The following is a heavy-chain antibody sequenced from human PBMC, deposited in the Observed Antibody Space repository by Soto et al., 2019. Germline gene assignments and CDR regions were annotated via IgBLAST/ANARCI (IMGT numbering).Heavy chain of an antibody. CDR3: ARGGQDFWSGPFDY. D-gene: IGHD3-3*01. J-gene: IGHJ4*02. V-gene: IGHV4-4*07. CDR1: GGSISNYF. Sequence: SETLSLTCTDSGGSISNYFCNWIRQPAGKGLEWIGRIDNSGSTNYNPSLKSRITMSADTSRNQFSLKLNSVTAADTAVYYCARGGQDFWSGPFDYWGQGAQVTVCS. CDR2: IDNSGST.